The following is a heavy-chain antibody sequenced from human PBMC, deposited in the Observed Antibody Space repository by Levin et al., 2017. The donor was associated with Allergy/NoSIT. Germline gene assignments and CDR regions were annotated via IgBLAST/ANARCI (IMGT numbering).Heavy chain of an antibody. CDR3: ARENSSGWYIDY. D-gene: IGHD6-19*01. Sequence: SCTVSGGSISSYYWSWIRQPPGKGLEWIGNIYYSGRTRFNPSLKRRVTISVDTSKNQFSLRLSSVTAADTAVYYCARENSSGWYIDYWGRGTLVTVSS. J-gene: IGHJ4*02. CDR2: IYYSGRT. V-gene: IGHV4-59*01. CDR1: GGSISSYY.